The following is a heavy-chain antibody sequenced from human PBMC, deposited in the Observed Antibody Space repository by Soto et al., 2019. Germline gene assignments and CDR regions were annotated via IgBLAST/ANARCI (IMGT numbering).Heavy chain of an antibody. Sequence: GGSLRLSCAASGFTFSSYWMSWVRQAPGKGLEWVANIKQDGSEKYYVDSVKGRFTISRDNAKNSLYLQMNSLRAEDTAVYYCARVERDIVVVVAASIGGWFDPWGQGTLVTVSS. CDR3: ARVERDIVVVVAASIGGWFDP. CDR1: GFTFSSYW. V-gene: IGHV3-7*01. J-gene: IGHJ5*02. CDR2: IKQDGSEK. D-gene: IGHD2-15*01.